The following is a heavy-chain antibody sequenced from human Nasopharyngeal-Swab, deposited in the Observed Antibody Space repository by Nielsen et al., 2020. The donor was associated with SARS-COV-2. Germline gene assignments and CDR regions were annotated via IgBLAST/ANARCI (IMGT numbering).Heavy chain of an antibody. CDR3: ARPLSRDSTWTTEANWFDP. V-gene: IGHV3-23*01. D-gene: IGHD6-13*01. J-gene: IGHJ5*02. CDR1: GFTFSSYS. Sequence: GESLKISCAASGFTFSSYSMSWLRQAPGKGLEWVSTITGNGDTTYYADSVKGRFTISRDNSENTVYLQMNSLRAEDTALYHCARPLSRDSTWTTEANWFDPWGQGTLVIVSS. CDR2: ITGNGDTT.